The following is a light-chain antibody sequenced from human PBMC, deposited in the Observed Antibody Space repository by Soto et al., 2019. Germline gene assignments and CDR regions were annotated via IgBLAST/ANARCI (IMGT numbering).Light chain of an antibody. CDR2: VVS. J-gene: IGLJ3*02. V-gene: IGLV2-8*01. Sequence: QSVLTQPPSASGSPGQSVTISCTGTSSDVGAYKYVSWYQQYPGKAPKLMIYVVSKRPSGVPDRFSGSKSGNTASLTVSGLQAEDEADYYCTSYVGSDIWVFGGGTKVTVL. CDR1: SSDVGAYKY. CDR3: TSYVGSDIWV.